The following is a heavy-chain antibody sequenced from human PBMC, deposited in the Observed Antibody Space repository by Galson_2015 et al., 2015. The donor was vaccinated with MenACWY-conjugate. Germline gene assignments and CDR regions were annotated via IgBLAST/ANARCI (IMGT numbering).Heavy chain of an antibody. J-gene: IGHJ4*02. CDR2: IHPGNSQT. D-gene: IGHD5-24*01. Sequence: QSGAEVKKPGESLKISCKASGYSFATYWIGWVRRMPGKGLEWMGIIHPGNSQTIYNPSFQGQITISADNSITTAYLQWTSLKASDTAMYYCARHRDGYTNDYWGQGTLVTVSS. CDR3: ARHRDGYTNDY. CDR1: GYSFATYW. V-gene: IGHV5-51*01.